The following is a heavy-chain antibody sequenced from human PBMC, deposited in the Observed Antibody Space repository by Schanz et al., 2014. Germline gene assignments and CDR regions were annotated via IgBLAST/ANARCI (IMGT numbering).Heavy chain of an antibody. CDR1: GYTFTDYY. D-gene: IGHD2-21*01. J-gene: IGHJ4*02. CDR3: AKGQLLSYYFDY. V-gene: IGHV1-46*01. CDR2: IFLNDGGT. Sequence: QLVQSGAEVKEPGASVKLSCKSSGYTFTDYYMQWVRQAPGQGLEWLGTIFLNDGGTHSAEKFQGRIIMTRDTSTSTVYLDLSSLRSEDTAVYYCAKGQLLSYYFDYWGQGTLVTVSS.